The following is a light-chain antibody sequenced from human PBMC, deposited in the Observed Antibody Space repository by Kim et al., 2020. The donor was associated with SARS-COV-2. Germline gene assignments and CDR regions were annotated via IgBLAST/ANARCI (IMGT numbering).Light chain of an antibody. J-gene: IGKJ4*01. V-gene: IGKV3-20*01. CDR3: QQYGTSPLT. CDR2: GAS. Sequence: SPGETATVSCRTSQTLSSNYLAWYQQKPGQAPRLLIYGASSRATGIPDRFSGSGSETDFTLTISRLDPEDFAMYYCQQYGTSPLTFGRGTKVDIK. CDR1: QTLSSNY.